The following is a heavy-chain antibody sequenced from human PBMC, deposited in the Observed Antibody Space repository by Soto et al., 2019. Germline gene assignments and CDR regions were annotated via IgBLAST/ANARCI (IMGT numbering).Heavy chain of an antibody. Sequence: GGSLRLSCAASGFTFSSYWMSWVRQAPGKGLEWVANIKQDGSENYYVDSVKGRFTISRDNAKNSLYLQMNSLRAEDTAVYYCARDTEEGLSGWSNGFDYWGQGTLVTVSS. J-gene: IGHJ4*02. CDR3: ARDTEEGLSGWSNGFDY. CDR1: GFTFSSYW. D-gene: IGHD6-19*01. V-gene: IGHV3-7*01. CDR2: IKQDGSEN.